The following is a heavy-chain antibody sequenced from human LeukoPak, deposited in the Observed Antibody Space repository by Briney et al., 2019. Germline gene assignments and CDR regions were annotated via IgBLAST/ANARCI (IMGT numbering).Heavy chain of an antibody. V-gene: IGHV3-43D*03. J-gene: IGHJ4*02. CDR1: GFTFDDYA. D-gene: IGHD1-26*01. CDR3: AKDSGIVGATEWEGIFDY. CDR2: ISWDGGST. Sequence: QAGGSLRLSCAASGFTFDDYAMHWVRQAPGKGLEWVSLISWDGGSTYYADSVKGRFTISRDNSKNSLYLQMNSLRAEDTALYYCAKDSGIVGATEWEGIFDYWGQGTLVTVSS.